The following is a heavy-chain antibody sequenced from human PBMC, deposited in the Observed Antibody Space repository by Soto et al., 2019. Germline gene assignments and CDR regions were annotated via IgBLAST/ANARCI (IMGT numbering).Heavy chain of an antibody. Sequence: QMPLVQSGPEVKKPGTSVKVSCKASGFTFTSSAVQWVRQARGQRLEWIGWIVVGSGNTNYAQKFQERVTITRDMSTSTAYMELSSLRAEDTAVYYCAAGPSLEWLLPSEDRDYYYYGMDVWGQGTTVTVSS. CDR1: GFTFTSSA. J-gene: IGHJ6*02. CDR2: IVVGSGNT. D-gene: IGHD3-3*01. V-gene: IGHV1-58*01. CDR3: AAGPSLEWLLPSEDRDYYYYGMDV.